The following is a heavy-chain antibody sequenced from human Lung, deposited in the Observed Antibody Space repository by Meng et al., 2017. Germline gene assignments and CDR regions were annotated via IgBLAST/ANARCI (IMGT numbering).Heavy chain of an antibody. CDR2: INPKSGDT. CDR3: ARDEDISAAGKLFGDY. J-gene: IGHJ4*02. D-gene: IGHD6-25*01. Sequence: AEVQQPGASMKVSCKPSGYNFPDYYIPWVRRAPGQGLEWMGRINPKSGDTHYAQKFQARVTMTGDTSISTAYMELSGLRSDDTAMYYCARDEDISAAGKLFGDYWGQGTLVTVSS. V-gene: IGHV1-2*06. CDR1: GYNFPDYY.